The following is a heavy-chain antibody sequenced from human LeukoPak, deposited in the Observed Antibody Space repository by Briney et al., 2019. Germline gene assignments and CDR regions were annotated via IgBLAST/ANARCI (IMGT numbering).Heavy chain of an antibody. CDR2: IYGAGST. J-gene: IGHJ4*02. V-gene: IGHV3-53*01. D-gene: IGHD6-13*01. CDR1: GFIVSSNY. Sequence: GGSLRLSCAASGFIVSSNYMSWVRQAPGKGLEWVSVIYGAGSTYYADSVKGRFTMSRDDSKNTVYLQMNSLRVEDTAVYYCARVDRNSSGYRYWGQGTLVTVSS. CDR3: ARVDRNSSGYRY.